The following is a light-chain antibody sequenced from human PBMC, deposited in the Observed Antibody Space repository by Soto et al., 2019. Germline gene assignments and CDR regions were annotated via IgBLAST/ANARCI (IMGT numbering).Light chain of an antibody. CDR3: QQYGSSGT. CDR1: QSVSNN. Sequence: EIVMTQSPATLSMSPGERATLSCRASQSVSNNLAWFQQKPGQVPRLLIYGASNRATGVSARFSGSGSGTEFTLTISRLEPEDFAVYYCQQYGSSGTFGQGTKVDIK. CDR2: GAS. V-gene: IGKV3-15*01. J-gene: IGKJ1*01.